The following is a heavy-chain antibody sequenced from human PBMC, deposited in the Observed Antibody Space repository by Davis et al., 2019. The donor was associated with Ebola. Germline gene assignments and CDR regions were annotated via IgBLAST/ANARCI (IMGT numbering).Heavy chain of an antibody. CDR1: GFTVSSNY. Sequence: GESLKISCAASGFTVSSNYMSWVRQAPGKGLEWVSVIYSGGSTYYADSAKGRFIISRHNSKNKLYLQRNSLRAEDTAVYYCARGGAAAGTAPADYWGQGTLVTVSS. CDR3: ARGGAAAGTAPADY. V-gene: IGHV3-53*04. D-gene: IGHD6-13*01. J-gene: IGHJ4*02. CDR2: IYSGGST.